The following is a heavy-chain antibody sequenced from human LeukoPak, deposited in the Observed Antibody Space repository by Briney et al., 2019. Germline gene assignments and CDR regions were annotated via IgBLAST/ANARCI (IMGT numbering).Heavy chain of an antibody. J-gene: IGHJ4*02. CDR2: IYYSGST. D-gene: IGHD1-14*01. Sequence: SETLSLTCTVSGGSISSHYWSWIRQPPGKGLEWIGYIYYSGSTNYNPSLKSRVTISVDTSKNQFSLKLSSVTAAETAVYYCARAHNGNYFDYWGQGTLVTVSS. CDR1: GGSISSHY. CDR3: ARAHNGNYFDY. V-gene: IGHV4-59*11.